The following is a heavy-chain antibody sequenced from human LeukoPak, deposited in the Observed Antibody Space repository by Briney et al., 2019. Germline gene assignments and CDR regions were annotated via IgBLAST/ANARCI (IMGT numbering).Heavy chain of an antibody. CDR2: IYHSGST. V-gene: IGHV4-38-2*02. CDR3: ARDLAYYDFWSGYPPLDAFDI. D-gene: IGHD3-3*01. J-gene: IGHJ3*02. Sequence: SETMSLTCTVSGYSISSGYYWGWIRQPPGKGREWIGSIYHSGSTYYNPSLKGRVTISVGTSKNQFSLMLSSVTAADTAVYYCARDLAYYDFWSGYPPLDAFDIWGQGTMVTVSS. CDR1: GYSISSGYY.